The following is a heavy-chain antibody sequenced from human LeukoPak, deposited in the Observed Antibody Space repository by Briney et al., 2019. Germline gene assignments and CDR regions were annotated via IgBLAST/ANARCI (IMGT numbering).Heavy chain of an antibody. CDR2: ISEDGSEK. Sequence: AGGSLRLSCAASGFTFSTYWMTWVRQAPGKGLEWVANISEDGSEKNYVDSVKGRFTISRDNAKNSLSLQLESLRVEDTAVYYCATRSQAPANWGQGTLVTVSS. D-gene: IGHD1-26*01. J-gene: IGHJ4*02. CDR1: GFTFSTYW. CDR3: ATRSQAPAN. V-gene: IGHV3-7*01.